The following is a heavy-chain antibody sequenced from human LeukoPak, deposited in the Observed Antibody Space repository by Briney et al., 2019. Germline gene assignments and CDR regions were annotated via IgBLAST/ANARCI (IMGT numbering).Heavy chain of an antibody. CDR2: IYYSGST. Sequence: SETLSLTCTVSGGSISSYYWSWIRQPPGKGLEWIGYIYYSGSTYYNPSLKSQVTISVDTSKNQFSLKLSSVTAADTAVYYCARGSYGELGYWGQGTLVTVSS. D-gene: IGHD4-17*01. V-gene: IGHV4-59*01. CDR3: ARGSYGELGY. CDR1: GGSISSYY. J-gene: IGHJ4*02.